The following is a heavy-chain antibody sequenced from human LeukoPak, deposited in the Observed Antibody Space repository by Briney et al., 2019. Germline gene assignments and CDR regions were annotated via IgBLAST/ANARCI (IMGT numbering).Heavy chain of an antibody. CDR1: GDSVSSNSAA. CDR3: ARGRWLPDLDY. J-gene: IGHJ4*02. Sequence: SQTLSLTCAISGDSVSSNSAAWNWIRHSPLRVLEWLGRTYYRSKWYNDDAVSVKSRITINPDTSKNQFSLQLNSVTPEDTAIYYCARGRWLPDLDYWGQGTLVTVSS. CDR2: TYYRSKWYN. V-gene: IGHV6-1*01. D-gene: IGHD5-12*01.